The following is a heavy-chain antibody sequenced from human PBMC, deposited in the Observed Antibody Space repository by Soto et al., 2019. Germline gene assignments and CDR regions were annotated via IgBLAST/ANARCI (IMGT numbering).Heavy chain of an antibody. CDR3: ARYALRITIFGVVTRYYYYGMEV. V-gene: IGHV1-69*06. J-gene: IGHJ6*02. D-gene: IGHD3-3*01. Sequence: SVKVSCKASGGTFSSYAISWVRQAPGQGLEWMGGIIPIFGTANYAQKFQGRVTITADKSTSTAYMELSSLRSEDTAVYYCARYALRITIFGVVTRYYYYGMEVWGQGTKVTVSS. CDR2: IIPIFGTA. CDR1: GGTFSSYA.